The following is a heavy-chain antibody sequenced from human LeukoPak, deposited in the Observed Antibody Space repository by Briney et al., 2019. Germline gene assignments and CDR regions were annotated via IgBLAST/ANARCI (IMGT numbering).Heavy chain of an antibody. CDR3: ARGISGIAVAGTSFVDY. CDR2: INHSGST. Sequence: PSETLSPTCAVYGGSFSGYYWSWIRQPPGKGLEWIGEINHSGSTNYNPSLKSRVTISVDTSKNQFSLKLSSVTAADTAVYYCARGISGIAVAGTSFVDYWGQGTLVTVSS. V-gene: IGHV4-34*01. CDR1: GGSFSGYY. D-gene: IGHD6-19*01. J-gene: IGHJ4*02.